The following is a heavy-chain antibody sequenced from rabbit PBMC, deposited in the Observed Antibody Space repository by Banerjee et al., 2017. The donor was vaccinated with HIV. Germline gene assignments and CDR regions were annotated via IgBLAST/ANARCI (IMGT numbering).Heavy chain of an antibody. V-gene: IGHV1S40*01. CDR1: GFSFSSGYD. CDR2: IYAGSNEFT. CDR3: ARAGYDGVHYGSAFDL. J-gene: IGHJ4*01. D-gene: IGHD4-2*01. Sequence: QQLVESGGGLVKPGASLTLTCKVSGFSFSSGYDMCWVRQAPGKGLEWIACIYAGSNEFTYYATWAKGRFTISKTSSTTVTLQMTSLTAADTATYFCARAGYDGVHYGSAFDLWGPGTLVTVS.